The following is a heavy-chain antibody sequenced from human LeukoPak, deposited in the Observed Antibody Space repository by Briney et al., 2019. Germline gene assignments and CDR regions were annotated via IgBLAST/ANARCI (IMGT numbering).Heavy chain of an antibody. CDR2: INHSGST. D-gene: IGHD2-2*03. CDR3: ARGSGYCSSTSCDNWFDP. Sequence: PSETLSLTCAVYGGSFSGYYWSWIRQPPGKGLEWIGEINHSGSTNYNPSLKSRVTISVDTSKNQFSLKLSSVTAADTAVYYCARGSGYCSSTSCDNWFDPWGQGALVTVSS. V-gene: IGHV4-34*01. J-gene: IGHJ5*02. CDR1: GGSFSGYY.